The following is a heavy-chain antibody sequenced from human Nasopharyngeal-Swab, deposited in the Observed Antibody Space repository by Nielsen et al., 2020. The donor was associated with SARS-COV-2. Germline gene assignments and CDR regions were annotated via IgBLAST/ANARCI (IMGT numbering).Heavy chain of an antibody. CDR3: ARATRGLADIVLMVYTMVYYGMDV. D-gene: IGHD2-8*01. CDR2: MNPNSGNT. V-gene: IGHV1-8*01. CDR1: GYTFTSYD. J-gene: IGHJ6*02. Sequence: ASVKVSCKASGYTFTSYDINWVRQATGQGLEWMGWMNPNSGNTGSAQKFQGRVTMTRNTSISTAYMELSSLRSEDTAVYYCARATRGLADIVLMVYTMVYYGMDVWGQGTTVTVSS.